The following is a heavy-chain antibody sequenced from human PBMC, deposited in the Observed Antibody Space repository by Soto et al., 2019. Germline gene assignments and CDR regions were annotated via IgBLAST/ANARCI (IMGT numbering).Heavy chain of an antibody. Sequence: QVQLVQSGAEVKKPGSSVKVSCKASGGTFSSYAISWVRQAPGQGLEWMGGIIPIFGTANYAQKFQGRVTITADESTSTAYMELSSLRSEDTAVYYCARDPVAATRGLLVGWFDPWGQGTLVTVSS. J-gene: IGHJ5*02. CDR1: GGTFSSYA. CDR3: ARDPVAATRGLLVGWFDP. D-gene: IGHD6-19*01. V-gene: IGHV1-69*01. CDR2: IIPIFGTA.